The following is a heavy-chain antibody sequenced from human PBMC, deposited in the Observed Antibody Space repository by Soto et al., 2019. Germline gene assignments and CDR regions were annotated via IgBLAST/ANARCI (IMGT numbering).Heavy chain of an antibody. D-gene: IGHD2-21*02. J-gene: IGHJ6*02. V-gene: IGHV4-59*01. CDR3: ARDLWGYCGTDCYPLDV. CDR2: MYNTGST. CDR1: GGSISTYY. Sequence: TSETLSLTCTVSGGSISTYYWSWIRQPPGKGLEWIGYMYNTGSTNYNHSFKSRVTISIDTSKNQFSLKLNSVTAADTAVYYCARDLWGYCGTDCYPLDVWGQGTTVTVSS.